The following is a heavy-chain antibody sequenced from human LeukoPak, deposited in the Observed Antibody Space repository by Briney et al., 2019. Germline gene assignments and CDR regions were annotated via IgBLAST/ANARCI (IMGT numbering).Heavy chain of an antibody. CDR1: GGSISSYY. CDR3: ARRCPYSSSVSYYYYYYMDV. V-gene: IGHV4-59*12. J-gene: IGHJ6*03. Sequence: SETLSLTCTVSGGSISSYYWSWIRQPPGKGLEWIGYIYYSGSTNYNPSLKSRVTISVDTSKNQFSLKLSSVTAADTAVYYCARRCPYSSSVSYYYYYYMDVWGKGTTVTVSS. CDR2: IYYSGST. D-gene: IGHD6-6*01.